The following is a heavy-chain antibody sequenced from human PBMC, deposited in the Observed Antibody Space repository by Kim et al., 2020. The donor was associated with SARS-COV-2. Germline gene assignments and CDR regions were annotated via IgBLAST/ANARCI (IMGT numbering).Heavy chain of an antibody. V-gene: IGHV4-59*08. J-gene: IGHJ3*02. Sequence: PSLKSRVTILVDTSKNQFSLKLSSVTAGDTAVYYCARHVSWGFGDAFDIWGQGTMVTVSS. CDR3: ARHVSWGFGDAFDI. D-gene: IGHD7-27*01.